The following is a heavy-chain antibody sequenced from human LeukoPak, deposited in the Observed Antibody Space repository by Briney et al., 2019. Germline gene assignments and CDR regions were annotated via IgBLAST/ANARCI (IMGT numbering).Heavy chain of an antibody. CDR1: GFTFSTYS. V-gene: IGHV3-21*01. D-gene: IGHD5-12*01. CDR2: ISSSSSYI. Sequence: PGGSLRLSCAASGFTFSTYSMIWVRQAPGKGLEWVSSISSSSSYIDYADSVKGRFTISRDNAKNSLYLQMNSLRAEDTAVYYCARVATGFVFQHWGQGTLVTVSS. J-gene: IGHJ1*01. CDR3: ARVATGFVFQH.